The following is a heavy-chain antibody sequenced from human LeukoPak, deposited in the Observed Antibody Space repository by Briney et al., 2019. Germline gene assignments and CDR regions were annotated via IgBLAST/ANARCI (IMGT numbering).Heavy chain of an antibody. CDR1: GGSISSYY. D-gene: IGHD3-9*01. CDR3: ARTPLGQRDILTGYYSYYGMDV. V-gene: IGHV4-59*08. J-gene: IGHJ6*02. Sequence: SETLSLTCTVSGGSISSYYWSWIRQPPGKGLEWIGYIYYSGSTNYNPSPKSRVTISVDTSKNQFSLKLSSVTAADTAVYYCARTPLGQRDILTGYYSYYGMDVWGQGTTVTVSS. CDR2: IYYSGST.